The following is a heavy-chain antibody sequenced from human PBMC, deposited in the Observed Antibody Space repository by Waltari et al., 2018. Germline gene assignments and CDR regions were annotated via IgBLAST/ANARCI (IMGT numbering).Heavy chain of an antibody. Sequence: QVQLVESGGGVVQPGRSLRLSCAASGFTLSSYGMHWVRQAPGKGLEWVAVISYDGSNKYDADSVKGRFTISRDNSKNTLYLQMNSLRAEDTAVYYCAKDRRYSYAERSGNDYWGQGTLVTVSS. J-gene: IGHJ4*02. V-gene: IGHV3-30*18. CDR1: GFTLSSYG. CDR2: ISYDGSNK. CDR3: AKDRRYSYAERSGNDY. D-gene: IGHD5-18*01.